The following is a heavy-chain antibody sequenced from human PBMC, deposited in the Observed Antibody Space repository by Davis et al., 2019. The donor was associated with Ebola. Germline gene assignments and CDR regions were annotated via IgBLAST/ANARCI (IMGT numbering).Heavy chain of an antibody. J-gene: IGHJ4*02. CDR3: ATSESFFDYAAYFHY. V-gene: IGHV3-48*04. CDR2: ISPTSNTI. CDR1: GITISDHT. D-gene: IGHD3-16*01. Sequence: GESLKISCAVSGITISDHTMNWVRQAPGKGLEWISSISPTSNTIFYADSVKGRFTISRDNAKNSLYLQMNSLKAEDTAVYFCATSESFFDYAAYFHYWGQGTLLTVSS.